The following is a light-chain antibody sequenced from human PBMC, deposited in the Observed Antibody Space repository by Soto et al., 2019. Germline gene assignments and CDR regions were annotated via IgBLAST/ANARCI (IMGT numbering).Light chain of an antibody. CDR1: QSVSSD. CDR3: QKYNNWPWT. J-gene: IGKJ1*01. V-gene: IGKV3-15*01. Sequence: EIVMTQSPATLSVSPGERATLSCRASQSVSSDLAWYQQKPGQAPRPLIYGASTRATGIPARFSGSGSGTEFTLTISRLQSEDFAVYYCQKYNNWPWTVGQGTKVEIK. CDR2: GAS.